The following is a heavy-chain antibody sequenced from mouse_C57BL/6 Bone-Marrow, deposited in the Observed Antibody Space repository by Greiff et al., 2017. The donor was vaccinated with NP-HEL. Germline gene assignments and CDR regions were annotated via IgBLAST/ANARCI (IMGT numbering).Heavy chain of an antibody. CDR2: IYPGDGDT. CDR3: ARYWDVSY. V-gene: IGHV1-82*01. J-gene: IGHJ3*01. Sequence: QVQLQQSGPELVKPGASVKISCKASGYAFSSSWMNWVKQRPGKGLEWIGRIYPGDGDTNYNGKFKGKATLTADKSSSTAYMQLSSLTSVDSAVCFCARYWDVSYWGQGTLVTVSA. CDR1: GYAFSSSW. D-gene: IGHD4-1*01.